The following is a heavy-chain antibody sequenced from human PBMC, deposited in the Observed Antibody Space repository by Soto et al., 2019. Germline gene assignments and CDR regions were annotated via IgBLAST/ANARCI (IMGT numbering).Heavy chain of an antibody. Sequence: QVQLVQSGAEVKKPGASVKVSCKASGYTFTSYSISWVRQAPGQGLEWMGWISAYNDNTNYAQKLQGILSMTTDAPTSMAYMELSSLRSVETAVYFCVSHLPPLDYWGQGTLVTIS. V-gene: IGHV1-18*01. CDR1: GYTFTSYS. J-gene: IGHJ4*02. CDR2: ISAYNDNT. CDR3: VSHLPPLDY.